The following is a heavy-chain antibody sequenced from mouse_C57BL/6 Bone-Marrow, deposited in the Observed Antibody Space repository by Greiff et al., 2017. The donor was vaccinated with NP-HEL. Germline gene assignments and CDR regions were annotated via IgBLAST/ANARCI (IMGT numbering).Heavy chain of an antibody. CDR2: INPNNGGT. J-gene: IGHJ3*01. CDR1: GYTFTDYY. CDR3: ARGDGYSPGFAY. D-gene: IGHD2-3*01. V-gene: IGHV1-26*01. Sequence: EVQLQQSGPELVKPGASVKISCKASGYTFTDYYMNWVKQSHGKSLEWIGDINPNNGGTSYNQKFKGKATLTVDKSSSTAYMELRSLTSEDSAVYYCARGDGYSPGFAYWGQGTLVTVSA.